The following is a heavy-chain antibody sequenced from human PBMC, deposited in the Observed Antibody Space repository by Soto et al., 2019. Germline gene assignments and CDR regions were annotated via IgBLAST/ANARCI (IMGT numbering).Heavy chain of an antibody. CDR3: ARDQRATRFYYYYYGMDV. J-gene: IGHJ6*02. D-gene: IGHD1-26*01. Sequence: PSETLSLTCAVSGGSISSSNWWSWVRQPPGKGLEWIGEIYHSGSTNYNPSLKSRVTISVDKSKNQFSLKLSSVTAADTAVYYCARDQRATRFYYYYYGMDVWGQGTTVT. CDR1: GGSISSSNW. CDR2: IYHSGST. V-gene: IGHV4-4*02.